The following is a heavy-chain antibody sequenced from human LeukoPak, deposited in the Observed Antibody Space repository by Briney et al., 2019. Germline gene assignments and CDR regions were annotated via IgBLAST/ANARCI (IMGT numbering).Heavy chain of an antibody. CDR2: IYYSGST. CDR3: ARSNGSGSYYFDY. CDR1: GGSISSYY. Sequence: SETLSLTCTVSGGSISSYYWSWIRQPPGKGLEWIGYIYYSGSTNYNPSLKSRVTISVDTSKNQFSLKLSSATAADAAVYYCARSNGSGSYYFDYWGQGTLVTVSS. V-gene: IGHV4-59*01. J-gene: IGHJ4*02. D-gene: IGHD3-10*01.